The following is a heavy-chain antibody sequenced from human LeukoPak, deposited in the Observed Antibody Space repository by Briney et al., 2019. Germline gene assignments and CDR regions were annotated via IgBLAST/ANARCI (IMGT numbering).Heavy chain of an antibody. V-gene: IGHV3-21*01. Sequence: GGSLRLSCAASGFTVSSNYMSWVRQAPGKGLEWVSSISSSSSYIYYADSVKGRFTISRDNAKNSLYLQMNSLRAEDTAVYYCARDSVDLEWLPDYWGQGTLVTVSS. CDR2: ISSSSSYI. CDR3: ARDSVDLEWLPDY. CDR1: GFTVSSNY. J-gene: IGHJ4*02. D-gene: IGHD3-3*01.